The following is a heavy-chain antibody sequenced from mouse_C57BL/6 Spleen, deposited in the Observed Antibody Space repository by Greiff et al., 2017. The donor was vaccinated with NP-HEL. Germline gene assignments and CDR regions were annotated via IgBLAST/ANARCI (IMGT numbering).Heavy chain of an antibody. Sequence: EVKVVESGGDLVKPGGSLKLSCAASGFTFSSYGMSWVRQTPDKRLEWVATISSGGSYTYYPDSVKGRFTISRDNAKNTLYLQMSSLKSEDTAMYYCARQGITRVYYAMDYWGQGTSVTVSS. D-gene: IGHD1-1*01. CDR3: ARQGITRVYYAMDY. V-gene: IGHV5-6*01. CDR1: GFTFSSYG. J-gene: IGHJ4*01. CDR2: ISSGGSYT.